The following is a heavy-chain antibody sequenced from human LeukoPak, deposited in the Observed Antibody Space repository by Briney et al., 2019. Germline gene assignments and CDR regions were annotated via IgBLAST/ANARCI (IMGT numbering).Heavy chain of an antibody. Sequence: ASVKVSCKASGYTFTSYAMHWVRQAPGQRLEWMGWINAGNGNTKYSQKFQGRVTITRDTSASTAYMELSSLRSEDTAVYYCARELAAMENYFDYWGQGTLVTVSS. CDR2: INAGNGNT. CDR1: GYTFTSYA. D-gene: IGHD5-18*01. J-gene: IGHJ4*02. CDR3: ARELAAMENYFDY. V-gene: IGHV1-3*01.